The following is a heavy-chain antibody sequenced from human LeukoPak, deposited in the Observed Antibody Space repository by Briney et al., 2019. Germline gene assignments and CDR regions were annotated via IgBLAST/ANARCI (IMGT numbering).Heavy chain of an antibody. CDR2: INHSGST. CDR3: AARQGFS. CDR1: GGSLSGYY. V-gene: IGHV4-34*01. D-gene: IGHD3-3*01. J-gene: IGHJ5*02. Sequence: PSETLSLTCAVYGGSLSGYYWSWIRQTPGKGLEWIGEINHSGSTNYNPSLKNRVTISVDTSKNQFSLKLSSVTAADTAVCYCAARQGFSWGQGTLVTVSS.